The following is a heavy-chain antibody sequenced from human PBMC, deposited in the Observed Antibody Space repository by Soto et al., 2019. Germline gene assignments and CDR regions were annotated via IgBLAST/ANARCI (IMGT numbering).Heavy chain of an antibody. Sequence: SRPTLVNPTPPLTLTCTFSGFSLSTSGMCVSWILQPPGKALEWLALIAWVDDKYYSTSLKTRLTISQDTSKNQVVLTMTNTDPVDTATYYCARMGYYDSSGYYYPYGMDVCVQGITVTVCS. J-gene: IGHJ6*02. D-gene: IGHD3-22*01. CDR2: IAWVDDK. CDR3: ARMGYYDSSGYYYPYGMDV. CDR1: GFSLSTSGMC. V-gene: IGHV2-70*01.